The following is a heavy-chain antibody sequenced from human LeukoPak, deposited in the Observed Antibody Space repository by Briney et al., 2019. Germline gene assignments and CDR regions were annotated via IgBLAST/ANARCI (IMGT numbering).Heavy chain of an antibody. CDR3: TRARDPFDY. V-gene: IGHV3-73*01. CDR2: IRSKANSYAT. J-gene: IGHJ4*02. Sequence: GGSLRLSCAASGFTFSGSAMHWVRQASGKGLGWVGRIRSKANSYATAYAASVKGRFTISRDDSKNTAYLQMNSLKTEDTAVYYCTRARDPFDYWGQGTLATVSS. CDR1: GFTFSGSA.